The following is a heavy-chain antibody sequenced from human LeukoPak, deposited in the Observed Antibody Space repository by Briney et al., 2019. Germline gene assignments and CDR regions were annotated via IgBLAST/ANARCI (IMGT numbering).Heavy chain of an antibody. V-gene: IGHV1-46*01. Sequence: ASVKVSCKASGYTFTTYYMHWVRQAPGQGLEWMGMISPSGGNTNYAQKFQGRVTMTRDTSTSTVYMELSSLRSEDMAVYYCARVLIDNVGWYHYDNWGQGTLATVSS. CDR1: GYTFTTYY. CDR2: ISPSGGNT. J-gene: IGHJ4*02. CDR3: ARVLIDNVGWYHYDN. D-gene: IGHD6-19*01.